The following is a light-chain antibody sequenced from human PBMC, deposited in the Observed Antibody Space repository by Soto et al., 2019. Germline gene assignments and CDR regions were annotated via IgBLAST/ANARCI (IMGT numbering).Light chain of an antibody. V-gene: IGKV1-5*01. CDR1: QSISRG. J-gene: IGKJ1*01. CDR3: QQYHGYSRT. CDR2: DAY. Sequence: DIQMTQSPSTLSSSVGDRVTITCRASQSISRGLAWYQQKPGEAPNLLIYDAYTLESGVQSRFSGSGSGTEFTLTIRSMQPDDFATYYCQQYHGYSRTFGQGTKVDIK.